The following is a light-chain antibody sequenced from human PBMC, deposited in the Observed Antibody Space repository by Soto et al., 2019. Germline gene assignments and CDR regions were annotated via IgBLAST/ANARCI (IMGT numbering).Light chain of an antibody. CDR1: QSISTW. CDR3: QQYNSYPWT. V-gene: IGKV1-5*03. CDR2: SAS. J-gene: IGKJ1*01. Sequence: DIQMTQSPSTLSACVGDRVTITCRASQSISTWLAWYQQKPGKAPKLLIYSASDLESGVPSRFSGSGFGTEFTLTISSLQPDDFATYYCQQYNSYPWTFGQGTKVDIK.